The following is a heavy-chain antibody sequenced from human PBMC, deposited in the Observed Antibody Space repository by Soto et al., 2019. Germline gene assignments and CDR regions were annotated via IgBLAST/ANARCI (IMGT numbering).Heavy chain of an antibody. D-gene: IGHD1-26*01. CDR1: GFTFSRYW. Sequence: GGSLRLSCAASGFTFSRYWMSWVRQAPGKGLEWVANIKQDGSEKYYVDSVKGRFTISRDNAKNSVYVQMNSLRAEDTAVYYCARDRVGSICDYYYYGMDVWGQGTTDTVSS. CDR3: ARDRVGSICDYYYYGMDV. V-gene: IGHV3-7*05. J-gene: IGHJ6*02. CDR2: IKQDGSEK.